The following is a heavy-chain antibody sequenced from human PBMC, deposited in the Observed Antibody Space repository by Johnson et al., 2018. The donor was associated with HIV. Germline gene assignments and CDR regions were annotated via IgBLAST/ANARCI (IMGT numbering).Heavy chain of an antibody. CDR3: ARDKQVLITTFDAFDI. D-gene: IGHD3-22*01. CDR2: ISDSGGTT. Sequence: EVQLVESGGGLVQPGGSLRLSCAVSGFTFSNYAMSWVRQTPGKRLEWVSAISDSGGTTYYADSVKGRFTISRDNAKNSLYLQMNSLSAEDTAVFYCARDKQVLITTFDAFDIWGQGTMVTVSS. CDR1: GFTFSNYA. V-gene: IGHV3-23*04. J-gene: IGHJ3*02.